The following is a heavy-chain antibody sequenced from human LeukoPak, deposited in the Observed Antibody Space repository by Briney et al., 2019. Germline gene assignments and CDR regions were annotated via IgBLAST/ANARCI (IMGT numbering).Heavy chain of an antibody. CDR1: GFTVSSNY. Sequence: GGSLRLSCAASGFTVSSNYMSWVRQAPGKGLEWISVIYSGGSTYYAASVKGRFTISRDNSKNTLYLQMNRLTAEDTAVYYCARANYGSGSYYYYYYMDVWGKGTTVTISS. D-gene: IGHD3-10*01. CDR2: IYSGGST. CDR3: ARANYGSGSYYYYYYMDV. V-gene: IGHV3-53*01. J-gene: IGHJ6*03.